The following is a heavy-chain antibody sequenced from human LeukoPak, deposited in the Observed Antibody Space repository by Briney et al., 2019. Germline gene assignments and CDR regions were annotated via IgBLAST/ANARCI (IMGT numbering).Heavy chain of an antibody. D-gene: IGHD4-17*01. CDR1: GFTFRTYN. J-gene: IGHJ4*02. CDR3: VRGDGDLFDF. V-gene: IGHV3-21*06. Sequence: GGSLRLSCVASGFTFRTYNMNWVRQAPGKGLEWVSFISKTTAKIYYGGGVRGRFTISRDNAKNSIHLQMSSLRVEDSGVYYCVRGDGDLFDFWGQGTLVSVSS. CDR2: ISKTTAKI.